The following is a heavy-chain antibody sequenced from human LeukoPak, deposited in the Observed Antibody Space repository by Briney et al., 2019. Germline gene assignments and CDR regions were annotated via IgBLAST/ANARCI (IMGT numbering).Heavy chain of an antibody. CDR2: INHSGST. J-gene: IGHJ4*02. CDR3: ASGAVAGRNY. V-gene: IGHV4-34*01. Sequence: SETLSLTCAVYGGSFSGDYWGWVRQPPGKGVEWIGEINHSGSTNYNPSLKSRVTISVDTSKNQFSLKLSSVTAADTAVYYCASGAVAGRNYWGQGTLVTVSS. D-gene: IGHD6-19*01. CDR1: GGSFSGDY.